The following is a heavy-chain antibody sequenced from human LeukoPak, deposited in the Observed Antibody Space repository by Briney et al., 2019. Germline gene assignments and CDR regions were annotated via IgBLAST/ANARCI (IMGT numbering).Heavy chain of an antibody. CDR3: ARDGSGSSFDY. J-gene: IGHJ4*02. CDR1: GGSISSYD. CDR2: IYYSGST. V-gene: IGHV4-59*01. D-gene: IGHD3-10*01. Sequence: SETLSLTCPVSGGSISSYDWSWIRQPPGKGLEWIGYIYYSGSTNYNPSLKSRVTVSVDTSKNQFSLKLSSVTAADTAVYYCARDGSGSSFDYWGQGTLVTVSS.